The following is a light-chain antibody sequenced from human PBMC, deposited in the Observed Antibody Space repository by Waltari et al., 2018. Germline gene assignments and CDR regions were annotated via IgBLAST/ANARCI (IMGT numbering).Light chain of an antibody. CDR2: GAS. CDR1: QRVSRA. Sequence: ELVLTQTPGTLSLSLGERATVSCRAVQRVSRALAWYQQKPGQAPRLLIYGASTRATGSPDRFSGSGSGTDFSLTISRLEPDDFAVYYCQHYLRLPVTFGQGTTVEI. CDR3: QHYLRLPVT. J-gene: IGKJ1*01. V-gene: IGKV3-20*01.